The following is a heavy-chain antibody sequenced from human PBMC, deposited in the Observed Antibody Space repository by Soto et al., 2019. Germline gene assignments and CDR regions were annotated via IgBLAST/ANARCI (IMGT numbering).Heavy chain of an antibody. J-gene: IGHJ4*02. CDR3: VRDDFGLGIDY. CDR2: ISAYNGNT. D-gene: IGHD1-26*01. V-gene: IGHV1-18*01. CDR1: GYTFTSYG. Sequence: ASVKVSCKASGYTFTSYGISWVRQAPGQGLEWMGWISAYNGNTNYAQKLQGRVTMTTDTSKNTLYLQMNSLRAEDTAVYYCVRDDFGLGIDYWGRGTLVTVS.